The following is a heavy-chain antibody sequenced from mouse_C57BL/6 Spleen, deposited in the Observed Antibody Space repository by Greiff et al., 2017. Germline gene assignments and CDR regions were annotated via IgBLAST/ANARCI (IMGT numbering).Heavy chain of an antibody. CDR1: GYTFTDYE. J-gene: IGHJ2*01. CDR2: IDPETGGT. D-gene: IGHD1-1*01. Sequence: QVQLKQSGAELVRPGASVTLSCKASGYTFTDYEMHWVKQTPVHGLEWIGAIDPETGGTAYNQKFKGKAILTADKSSSTAYMELRSLTSEDSAVYYCTRGFSNLLLNYWGQGTTLTVSS. CDR3: TRGFSNLLLNY. V-gene: IGHV1-15*01.